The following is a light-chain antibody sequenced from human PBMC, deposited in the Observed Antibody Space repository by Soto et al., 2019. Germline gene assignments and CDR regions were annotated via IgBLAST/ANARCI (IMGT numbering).Light chain of an antibody. CDR1: QDIRND. CDR2: AIS. CDR3: LQDQSYPYT. J-gene: IGKJ2*01. V-gene: IGKV1-6*01. Sequence: AIQMTQSPSSLSASVGDRVTITCRASQDIRNDLGWYQQKPGKAPKVLIYAISSLQSGVPSRFSGSGSGTDFALTISSLQPEDFATYCCLQDQSYPYTFGQGTKLEI.